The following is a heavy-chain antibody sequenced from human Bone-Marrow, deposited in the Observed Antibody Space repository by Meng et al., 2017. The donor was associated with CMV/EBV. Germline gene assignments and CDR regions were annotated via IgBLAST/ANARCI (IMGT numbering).Heavy chain of an antibody. V-gene: IGHV3-7*01. D-gene: IGHD5-24*01. J-gene: IGHJ4*02. Sequence: GGSLRLSCAASGFTFSSYWMSWVRQAPGKGLEWVANIKQDGSEKYYVDSVKGRFTISRDNAKNTLYLQMNSLRADDTAVYYCAKGRWLQGGTDLDDWGQGTLVTVSS. CDR2: IKQDGSEK. CDR1: GFTFSSYW. CDR3: AKGRWLQGGTDLDD.